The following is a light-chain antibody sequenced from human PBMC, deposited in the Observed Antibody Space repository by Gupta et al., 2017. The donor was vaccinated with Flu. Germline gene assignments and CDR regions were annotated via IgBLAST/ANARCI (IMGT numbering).Light chain of an antibody. Sequence: PAPLFSSPGESAPPSCRASQSASSYLDWYQQTPGQGPRLLIYDGSNRATGIPARFSGSGSGTDFTLTITNLEPEDSAVYYCQQRSNWPWTFGQGTKVEIK. CDR3: QQRSNWPWT. V-gene: IGKV3-11*01. J-gene: IGKJ1*01. CDR1: QSASSY. CDR2: DGS.